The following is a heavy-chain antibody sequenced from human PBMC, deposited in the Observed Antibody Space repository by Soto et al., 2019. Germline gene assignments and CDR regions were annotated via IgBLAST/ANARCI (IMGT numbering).Heavy chain of an antibody. D-gene: IGHD4-17*01. CDR1: KFTVSEDNL. CDR3: TKNSAYALDY. Sequence: SDTLALSCGVSKFTVSEDNLCIWVRQSPGKGLEWIGEVHYYGGTNYNPSLESRATISVDTSRNEFSLRLTSVTAADTAMYYCTKNSAYALDYWGQGILVTVSS. CDR2: VHYYGGT. J-gene: IGHJ4*02. V-gene: IGHV4-4*02.